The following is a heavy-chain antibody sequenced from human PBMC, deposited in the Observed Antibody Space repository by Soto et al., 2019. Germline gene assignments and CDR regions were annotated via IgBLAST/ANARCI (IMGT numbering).Heavy chain of an antibody. J-gene: IGHJ5*02. D-gene: IGHD1-7*01. V-gene: IGHV1-46*01. CDR3: ARAAGRFGELYWFDP. CDR1: GYTFTSYN. CDR2: INPLGFST. Sequence: QVQLVQSGAEVKKPGASVKVSCKASGYTFTSYNMHWVRQAPVQGLAWVGMINPLGFSTTYAQKFRGIVTMTRDTSTRTVDMELTRLRSDDTAVYYCARAAGRFGELYWFDPLCQVTLVTVSP.